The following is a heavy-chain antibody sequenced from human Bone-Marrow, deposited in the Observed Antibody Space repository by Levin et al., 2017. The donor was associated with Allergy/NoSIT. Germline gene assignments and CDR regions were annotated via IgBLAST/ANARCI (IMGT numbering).Heavy chain of an antibody. Sequence: PSETLSLTCAISGESVSSNSAAWNWIRQSPSRGLEWLGRTYYRSKWYNEYAASVKSRITINPDTSKNQFSLQLNSVTSEDTAVYYCARQRTTTSSFDPWAQGTLVTVSS. CDR3: ARQRTTTSSFDP. D-gene: IGHD1-1*01. V-gene: IGHV6-1*01. J-gene: IGHJ5*02. CDR2: TYYRSKWYN. CDR1: GESVSSNSAA.